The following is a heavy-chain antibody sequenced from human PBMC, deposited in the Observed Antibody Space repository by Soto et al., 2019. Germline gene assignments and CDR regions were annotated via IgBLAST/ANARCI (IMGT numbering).Heavy chain of an antibody. J-gene: IGHJ3*02. CDR2: INPSGGST. CDR1: GYTFTSYY. CDR3: ARDLGYCSGGSECAFDI. V-gene: IGHV1-46*01. D-gene: IGHD2-15*01. Sequence: ASVKVSCKASGYTFTSYYMHWVRQAPGQGLEWMGIINPSGGSTSYAQKFQGWVTMTRDTSISTAYMELSRLRSDDTAVYYCARDLGYCSGGSECAFDIWGQGTMVTVSS.